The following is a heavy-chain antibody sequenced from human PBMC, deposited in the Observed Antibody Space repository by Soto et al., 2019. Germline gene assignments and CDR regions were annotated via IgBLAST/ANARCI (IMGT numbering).Heavy chain of an antibody. Sequence: EVQLVESGGGSVKPGGSLRLSCAASGFTFSNAWMSWVRQAPGKGLEWVGRIKSKTDGGTTDYAAPVKGRFTISRDDSKNTLYLQMNSLKTEDTAVYYCTVTTLVGYYYYYGMDVWGQGTTVTVSS. D-gene: IGHD4-17*01. CDR1: GFTFSNAW. CDR3: TVTTLVGYYYYYGMDV. CDR2: IKSKTDGGTT. V-gene: IGHV3-15*01. J-gene: IGHJ6*02.